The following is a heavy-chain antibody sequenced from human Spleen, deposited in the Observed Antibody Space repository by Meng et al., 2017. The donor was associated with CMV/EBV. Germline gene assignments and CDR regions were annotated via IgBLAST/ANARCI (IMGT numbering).Heavy chain of an antibody. J-gene: IGHJ6*02. CDR2: ISSSSSYI. CDR1: GFTFSSYS. Sequence: GESLKISCAASGFTFSSYSMNWVRQAPGKGLEWVSSISSSSSYIYYADSVKGRFTISRDNAKNSLYLQMNRLGAEDTAVYYCACSDYYYGMDVWGQGTTVTVSS. V-gene: IGHV3-21*01. CDR3: ACSDYYYGMDV. D-gene: IGHD3-10*02.